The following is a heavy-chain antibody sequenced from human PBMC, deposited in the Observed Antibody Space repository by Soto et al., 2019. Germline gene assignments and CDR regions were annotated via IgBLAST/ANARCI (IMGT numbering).Heavy chain of an antibody. CDR3: AREMAPTPYYYDSSGYCPIDY. D-gene: IGHD3-22*01. V-gene: IGHV3-30-3*01. CDR2: ISYDGSNK. CDR1: GFTFSSYA. Sequence: GGSLRLSCAASGFTFSSYAMHWVRQAPGKGLEWVAVISYDGSNKYYADSVKGRFTISRDNSKNTLYLQMNSLRAEDTAVYYCAREMAPTPYYYDSSGYCPIDYWGQGTLVTVSS. J-gene: IGHJ4*02.